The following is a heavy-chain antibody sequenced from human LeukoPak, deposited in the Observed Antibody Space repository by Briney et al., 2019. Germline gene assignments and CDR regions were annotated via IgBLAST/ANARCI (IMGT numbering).Heavy chain of an antibody. Sequence: ASVKVSCKASGYTFTSYDINWVRQATGQGLEWMGWMNPNSGNTGYAQKFQGRVTMTRNTSISTAYMELSSLRSEDTAVYYCARGSMLWYYYDSSGSDIWGQGTMVTVSS. V-gene: IGHV1-8*01. CDR2: MNPNSGNT. D-gene: IGHD3-22*01. J-gene: IGHJ3*02. CDR3: ARGSMLWYYYDSSGSDI. CDR1: GYTFTSYD.